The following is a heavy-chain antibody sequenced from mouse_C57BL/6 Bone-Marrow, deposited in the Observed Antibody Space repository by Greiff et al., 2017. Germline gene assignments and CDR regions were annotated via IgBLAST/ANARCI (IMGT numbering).Heavy chain of an antibody. CDR1: GYTFTSYW. CDR3: ARRVTTVVATPY. J-gene: IGHJ2*01. D-gene: IGHD1-1*01. Sequence: QVQLQQPGAELVKPGASVKMSCKASGYTFTSYWITWVKQRPGQGLEWIGDIYPGSGSTNYNEKFKSKATLTVDTSSSTAYMQLSSLTSEDSAVYYCARRVTTVVATPYWGQGTTLTVSS. CDR2: IYPGSGST. V-gene: IGHV1-55*01.